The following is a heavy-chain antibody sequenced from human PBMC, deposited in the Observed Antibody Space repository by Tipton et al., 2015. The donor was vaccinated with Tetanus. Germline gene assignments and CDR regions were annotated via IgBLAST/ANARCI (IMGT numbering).Heavy chain of an antibody. D-gene: IGHD3-10*01. CDR2: VYYTGST. V-gene: IGHV4-59*01. CDR3: ARSKLLWFGESLSGFDS. CDR1: GGSFSGFY. J-gene: IGHJ4*02. Sequence: GLVKPSETLSLTCGVSGGSFSGFYWSWIRQPPGKGLEWIGYVYYTGSTDYNPSLKSRVTISVDTSKSQFSLRLTSVTAADTAVYYCARSKLLWFGESLSGFDSWGQGTLVTVSA.